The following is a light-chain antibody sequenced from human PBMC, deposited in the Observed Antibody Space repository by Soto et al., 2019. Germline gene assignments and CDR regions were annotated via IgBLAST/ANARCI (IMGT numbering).Light chain of an antibody. CDR1: QDINNY. CDR3: QQDGNLLWR. J-gene: IGKJ1*01. CDR2: DAS. Sequence: DIQMTQSPSSLSSSVGDRVTITCQARQDINNYLNWYQQISGKAPELLIYDASNLETGVTSRFSGCGSGTHFTFTIRGLQPEDFPKYYCQQDGNLLWRLGQGTKVEI. V-gene: IGKV1-33*01.